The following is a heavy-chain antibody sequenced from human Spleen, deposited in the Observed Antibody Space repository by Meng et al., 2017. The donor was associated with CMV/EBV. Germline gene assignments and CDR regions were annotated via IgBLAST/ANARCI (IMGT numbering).Heavy chain of an antibody. CDR1: GCTFTGYY. CDR3: AGVVPAAIRGYYYYGMDV. Sequence: ASVKVSCKASGCTFTGYYMHWVRQAPGQGLEWMGWINPNSGGTNYAQKFQGRVTMTRDTSISTAYMELSRLRSDDTAVYYCAGVVPAAIRGYYYYGMDVWGQGTTVTVSS. D-gene: IGHD2-2*02. CDR2: INPNSGGT. J-gene: IGHJ6*02. V-gene: IGHV1-2*02.